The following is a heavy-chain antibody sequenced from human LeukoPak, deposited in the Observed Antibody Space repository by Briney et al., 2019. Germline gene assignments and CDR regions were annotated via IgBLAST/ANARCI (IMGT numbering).Heavy chain of an antibody. CDR1: GYNFRAYY. CDR3: GRGVQSFDP. CDR2: IRLMTGDT. Sequence: ASVKVSCKASGYNFRAYYIHWVRQAPGQGLEWLGYIRLMTGDTNHAQKFQDRVTFSMDTSTATAYMELRSLRSDDTAFYYCGRGVQSFDPWGQGTLVTVSS. J-gene: IGHJ5*02. V-gene: IGHV1-2*02.